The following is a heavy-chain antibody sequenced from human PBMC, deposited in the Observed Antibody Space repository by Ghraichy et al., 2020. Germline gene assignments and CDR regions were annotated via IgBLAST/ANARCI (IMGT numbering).Heavy chain of an antibody. CDR1: GGTFSSYA. CDR3: ASAITVTTSHYYYYGMDV. CDR2: IIPIFGTA. V-gene: IGHV1-69*13. J-gene: IGHJ6*02. Sequence: SVKVSCKASGGTFSSYAISWVRQAPGQGLEWMGGIIPIFGTANYAQKFQGRVTITADESTSTAYMELSSLRSEDTAVYYCASAITVTTSHYYYYGMDVWGQGTTVTVSS. D-gene: IGHD4-17*01.